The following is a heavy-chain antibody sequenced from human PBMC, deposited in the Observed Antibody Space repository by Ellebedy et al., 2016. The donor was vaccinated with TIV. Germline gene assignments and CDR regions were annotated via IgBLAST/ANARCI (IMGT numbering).Heavy chain of an antibody. CDR1: GFTFSNYS. V-gene: IGHV3-21*01. Sequence: GGSLRLSCAASGFTFSNYSMNWVRQAPGKGLEWVSSISSSSSYIYYADSVKGRFTISRDNAKNSLYLQMNSLRAEDTAVYYCARELGTSTSWYYYYGMDVWGQGTTVTVSS. D-gene: IGHD6-13*01. CDR2: ISSSSSYI. J-gene: IGHJ6*02. CDR3: ARELGTSTSWYYYYGMDV.